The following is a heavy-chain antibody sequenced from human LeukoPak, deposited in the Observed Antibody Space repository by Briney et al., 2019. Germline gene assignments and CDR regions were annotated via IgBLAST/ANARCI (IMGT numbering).Heavy chain of an antibody. V-gene: IGHV3-30*02. Sequence: GSLRLSCAASGFTFSSYGMHWVRQAPGKGLEWVAFTHYDGSIKYYADSVKGRFTISRDNSKNTLYLQMSSLRVEDTAVYYCANEGGVAATTGYYFDYWGQGTLVTVSS. CDR1: GFTFSSYG. CDR3: ANEGGVAATTGYYFDY. CDR2: THYDGSIK. J-gene: IGHJ4*02. D-gene: IGHD1/OR15-1a*01.